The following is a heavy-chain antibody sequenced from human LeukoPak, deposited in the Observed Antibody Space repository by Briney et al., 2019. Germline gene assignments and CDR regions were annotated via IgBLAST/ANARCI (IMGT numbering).Heavy chain of an antibody. D-gene: IGHD2-2*01. Sequence: GASVKVSCKASGYTFTSYYMHWVRQAPGQRLEWMGWINAGNGNTKYSQTFQGRVTITRDTSASTAYRELSSLRSEDTAVYYCAKVPPPLVVPAAVWFDPWGQGTLVTVSS. J-gene: IGHJ5*02. V-gene: IGHV1-3*01. CDR3: AKVPPPLVVPAAVWFDP. CDR2: INAGNGNT. CDR1: GYTFTSYY.